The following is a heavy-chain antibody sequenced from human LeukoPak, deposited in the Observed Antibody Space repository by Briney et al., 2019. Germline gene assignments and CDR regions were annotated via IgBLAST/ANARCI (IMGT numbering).Heavy chain of an antibody. CDR2: IIPIFGTA. CDR3: ASYGSGSYFLESGFDY. CDR1: GGTFSSYA. D-gene: IGHD3-10*01. J-gene: IGHJ4*02. V-gene: IGHV1-69*01. Sequence: SVKVSCKASGGTFSSYAISWVRQAPGQGLEWMGGIIPIFGTANYAQKFQGRVTITADESRSTAYMELSSLRSEDTAVYYCASYGSGSYFLESGFDYWGQGTLVTVSS.